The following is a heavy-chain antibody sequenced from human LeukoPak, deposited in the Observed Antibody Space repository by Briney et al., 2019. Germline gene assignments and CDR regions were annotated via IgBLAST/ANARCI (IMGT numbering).Heavy chain of an antibody. D-gene: IGHD3-22*01. CDR3: ARRDSRGFSFDY. J-gene: IGHJ4*02. CDR1: GCTFTTYY. Sequence: ASVKVSCKASGCTFTTYYMHWVRQAPGQGLEWMGIINPSAGSTSYAQKFQGRVTTTTGTSTGTVYMELSSLRSEDTAMYYCARRDSRGFSFDYWGQGTLVTVSS. V-gene: IGHV1-46*01. CDR2: INPSAGST.